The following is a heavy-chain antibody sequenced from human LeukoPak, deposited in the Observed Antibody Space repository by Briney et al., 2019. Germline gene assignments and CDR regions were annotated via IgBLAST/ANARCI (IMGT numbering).Heavy chain of an antibody. CDR2: INPNSGRT. J-gene: IGHJ5*02. CDR1: GYTFTGYY. Sequence: ASVKVSCKASGYTFTGYYMHWVRQAPGQGLEWMGWINPNSGRTNYAQKFQGRVTMTGDTSISTAYMELSRLRSDDTAVYYCARDMVRGVSDWFDPWGQGTLVTVSS. CDR3: ARDMVRGVSDWFDP. V-gene: IGHV1-2*02. D-gene: IGHD3-10*01.